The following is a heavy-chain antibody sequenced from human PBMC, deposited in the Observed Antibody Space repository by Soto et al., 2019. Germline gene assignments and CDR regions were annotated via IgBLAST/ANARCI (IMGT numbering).Heavy chain of an antibody. V-gene: IGHV3-48*02. CDR1: GFGFSDYS. CDR2: ITSSGDSI. Sequence: EVQLLESGGGLVHPGGSLRLSCVASGFGFSDYSMHWVRQAPGTGLEWVSYITSSGDSIYYAYFIKGRFTVSRDNAKNSLFLQMNSLREEDTAVYYCARLPKGSTVTSWGQGTLVTVSS. D-gene: IGHD4-17*01. J-gene: IGHJ4*02. CDR3: ARLPKGSTVTS.